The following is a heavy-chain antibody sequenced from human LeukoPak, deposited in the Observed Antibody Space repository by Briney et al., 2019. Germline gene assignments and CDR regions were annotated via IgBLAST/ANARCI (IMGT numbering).Heavy chain of an antibody. Sequence: SGGSLRLSCAASGFTFSSYAMSWVRQAPGKGLEWVSAISGRCGSIHYADSVKGRFTISRDNSKNTLYLQMNSLRAEDTAVYYCAKDSRGAAAGTSDYWGQGTLVTVSS. J-gene: IGHJ4*02. CDR1: GFTFSSYA. CDR3: AKDSRGAAAGTSDY. V-gene: IGHV3-23*01. D-gene: IGHD6-13*01. CDR2: ISGRCGSI.